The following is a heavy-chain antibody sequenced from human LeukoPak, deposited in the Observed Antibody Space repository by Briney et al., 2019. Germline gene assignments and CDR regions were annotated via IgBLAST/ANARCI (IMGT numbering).Heavy chain of an antibody. CDR1: GLTLSTYW. CDR2: INGDGSST. CDR3: ARAFCPGGSCYGRFDY. D-gene: IGHD2-15*01. Sequence: GGSLRLSCEASGLTLSTYWIHWVRQGPGKGLEWVSRINGDGSSTSYAGSVKGRFTISRDNAKSTVYLQMNSLTAEDTAVYHCARAFCPGGSCYGRFDYWGQGTLVTVSS. V-gene: IGHV3-74*01. J-gene: IGHJ4*02.